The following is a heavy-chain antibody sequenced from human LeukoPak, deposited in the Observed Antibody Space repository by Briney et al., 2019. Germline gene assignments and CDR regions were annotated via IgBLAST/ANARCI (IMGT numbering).Heavy chain of an antibody. J-gene: IGHJ5*02. CDR3: AREAYCGGDCSDEDWFDP. CDR1: GGTFSSYA. Sequence: SVKVSCKASGGTFSSYAISWVRQAPGQGLEWMGGIIPIFGTANYAQKFQGRVTVTADESTSTAYMELSSLRSEDTAVYYCAREAYCGGDCSDEDWFDPWGQGTLVTVSS. V-gene: IGHV1-69*13. D-gene: IGHD2-21*01. CDR2: IIPIFGTA.